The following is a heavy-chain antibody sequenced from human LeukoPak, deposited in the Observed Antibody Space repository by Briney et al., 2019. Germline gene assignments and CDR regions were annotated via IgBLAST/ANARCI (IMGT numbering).Heavy chain of an antibody. V-gene: IGHV3-21*01. Sequence: GGSLRLSCAASGFIFSSYSMNWVRQAPGKGLEWVSSISSSSSYIYYADSVRGRFTISRDNAKNSLYLQMNSLRAEDTAVYYCARDYYYDSSGYYTPSTGSDYWGQGTLVTVSS. CDR3: ARDYYYDSSGYYTPSTGSDY. J-gene: IGHJ4*02. CDR1: GFIFSSYS. D-gene: IGHD3-22*01. CDR2: ISSSSSYI.